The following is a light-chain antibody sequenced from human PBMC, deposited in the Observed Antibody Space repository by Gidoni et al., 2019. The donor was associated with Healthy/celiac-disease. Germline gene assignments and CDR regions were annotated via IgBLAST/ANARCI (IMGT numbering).Light chain of an antibody. CDR3: QPYYSTPFT. V-gene: IGKV4-1*01. CDR2: WAS. J-gene: IGKJ3*01. CDR1: QSVLYSSNHKNY. Sequence: DIVMTQSPDSLAVSLGERATINCKSSQSVLYSSNHKNYLAWYQQKPGQPPKLLIYWASTRESGVPDRFSGSGSGTDFTLTISSLQAEDVAVYYCQPYYSTPFTFGPGTKVDIK.